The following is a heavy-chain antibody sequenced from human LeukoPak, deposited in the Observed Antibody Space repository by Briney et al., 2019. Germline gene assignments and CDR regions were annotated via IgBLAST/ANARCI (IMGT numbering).Heavy chain of an antibody. D-gene: IGHD2-2*01. CDR2: IIPILGIA. V-gene: IGHV1-69*04. J-gene: IGHJ5*02. CDR1: GGTFSSYA. CDR3: ARERGVVPAAQFDP. Sequence: SVKVSCKASGGTFSSYAISWVRQAPGQGLEWMGRIIPILGIANYAQKFQGRVTITADKSASTAYMELSSLRSEDTAVYYCARERGVVPAAQFDPWGQGTLVTVSS.